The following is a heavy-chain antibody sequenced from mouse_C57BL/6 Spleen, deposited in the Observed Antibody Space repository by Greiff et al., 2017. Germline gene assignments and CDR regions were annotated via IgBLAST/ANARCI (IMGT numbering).Heavy chain of an antibody. CDR2: IDPGNGGT. V-gene: IGHV14-4*01. CDR1: GFNIKDDY. CDR3: ATEFDSSSFFAY. J-gene: IGHJ3*01. Sequence: VHVKQSGAEFVRPGASVKLSCTASGFNIKDDYMHWVKQRPEQGLEWIGWIDPGNGGTEYAAKFQGKATITADTSSNTAYLQLSSLTSEDTAVYYCATEFDSSSFFAYWGQGTLLTVSS. D-gene: IGHD1-1*01.